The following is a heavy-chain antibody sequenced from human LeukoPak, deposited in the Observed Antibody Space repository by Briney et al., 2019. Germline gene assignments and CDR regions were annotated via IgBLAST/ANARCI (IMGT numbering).Heavy chain of an antibody. D-gene: IGHD4-17*01. Sequence: SETLSLTCTASGGSISSGSYFWGWIRQPPGKGLEWIGSIYYSGSTYYNPSLKGRVTISVDTSKNQFSLKLSSVTAADTAVYYCARGPGALLRPIDYWGQGTLVTVSS. CDR3: ARGPGALLRPIDY. CDR1: GGSISSGSYF. V-gene: IGHV4-39*01. J-gene: IGHJ4*02. CDR2: IYYSGST.